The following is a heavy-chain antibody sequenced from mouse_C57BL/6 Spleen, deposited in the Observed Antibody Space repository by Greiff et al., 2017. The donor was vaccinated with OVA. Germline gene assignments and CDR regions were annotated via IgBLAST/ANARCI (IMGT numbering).Heavy chain of an antibody. V-gene: IGHV1-82*01. CDR3: ARTYLYAMDY. CDR1: GYAFSSSW. D-gene: IGHD5-1*01. J-gene: IGHJ4*01. CDR2: IYPGDGDT. Sequence: VQLQQSGPELVKPGASVKISCKASGYAFSSSWMNWVKQRPGQGLEWIGRIYPGDGDTNYNGKFKGKATLTADKSSSTAYMQLSSLTSEDSAVYFCARTYLYAMDYWGQGTSVTVSS.